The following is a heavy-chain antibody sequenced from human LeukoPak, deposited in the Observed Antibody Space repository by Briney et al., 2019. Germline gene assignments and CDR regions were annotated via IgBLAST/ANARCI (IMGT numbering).Heavy chain of an antibody. CDR3: AKDRGYGDYVAQDDAFDI. CDR2: IRYDGSNK. Sequence: GGSLRLSCAASGFTVSSNYMSWVRQAPGKGLEWVAFIRYDGSNKFYADSVKGRFTISRDNSKNTLYLQMNSLRAEDTAVYYCAKDRGYGDYVAQDDAFDIWGQGTMVTVSS. J-gene: IGHJ3*02. V-gene: IGHV3-30*02. CDR1: GFTVSSNY. D-gene: IGHD4-17*01.